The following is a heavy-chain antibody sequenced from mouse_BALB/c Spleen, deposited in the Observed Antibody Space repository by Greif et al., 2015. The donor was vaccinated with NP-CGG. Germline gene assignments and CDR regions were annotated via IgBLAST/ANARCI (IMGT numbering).Heavy chain of an antibody. V-gene: IGHV4-1*02. D-gene: IGHD1-2*01. CDR1: GFDFSRYW. CDR3: ARLHYYGSLAY. J-gene: IGHJ3*01. Sequence: EVQVVESGGGLVQPGGSLKLSCAASGFDFSRYWMSWVRQAPGKGLEWIGEINPDSSTINYTPSLKDKFIISRDNAKNTLYLQMSKVRSEDTALYYCARLHYYGSLAYWGQGTLVTVSA. CDR2: INPDSSTI.